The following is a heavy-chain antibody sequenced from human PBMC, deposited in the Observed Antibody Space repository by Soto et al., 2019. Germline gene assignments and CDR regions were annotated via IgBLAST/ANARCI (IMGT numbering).Heavy chain of an antibody. D-gene: IGHD1-7*01. CDR1: GGSISSYY. Sequence: GSLRLSCTVSGGSISSYYWSWIRQPPGKGLEWIGYIYYSGSTNYNPSPTSRVTILVDTSKNQFSLKLSSVTAADTAVYYCATHNWNYGVDYCYYYYMDVWGKGTTVTVSS. J-gene: IGHJ6*03. CDR2: IYYSGST. CDR3: ATHNWNYGVDYCYYYYMDV. V-gene: IGHV4-59*08.